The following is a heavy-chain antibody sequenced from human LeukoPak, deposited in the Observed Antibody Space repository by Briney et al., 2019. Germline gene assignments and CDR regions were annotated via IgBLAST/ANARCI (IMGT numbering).Heavy chain of an antibody. CDR2: IYYSGST. D-gene: IGHD3-10*01. CDR3: ARGPMVRGVIISGKFDY. Sequence: SETLSLTCTVSGGSISSGGYYWSWIRQHPGKGLEWIGCIYYSGSTYYNPSLKSRVTISVDTSKNQFSLKLSSVTAADTAVYYCARGPMVRGVIISGKFDYWGQGTLVTVSS. V-gene: IGHV4-31*03. J-gene: IGHJ4*02. CDR1: GGSISSGGYY.